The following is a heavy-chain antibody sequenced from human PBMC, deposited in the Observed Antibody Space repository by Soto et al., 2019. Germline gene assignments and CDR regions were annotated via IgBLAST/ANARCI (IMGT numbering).Heavy chain of an antibody. CDR2: IYPGDSDT. D-gene: IGHD6-13*01. J-gene: IGHJ4*02. CDR3: ARRSGSSWYSLYFDN. Sequence: GESLKISCKGSGYSFTSYWIGWVRQMPGKGLEWMGIIYPGDSDTRYRPSFQGQVTISADKSISTAYLQWSSLKASDTAMYYCARRSGSSWYSLYFDNWGQGTLVTVSS. CDR1: GYSFTSYW. V-gene: IGHV5-51*01.